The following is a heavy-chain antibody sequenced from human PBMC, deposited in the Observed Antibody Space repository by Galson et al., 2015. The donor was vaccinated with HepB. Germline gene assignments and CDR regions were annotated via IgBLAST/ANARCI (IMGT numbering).Heavy chain of an antibody. CDR1: GYSFTSYW. D-gene: IGHD6-19*01. V-gene: IGHV5-10-1*01. CDR3: ARHVAYSSGWYWYFDL. Sequence: QSGAEVKKPGESLRISCKGSGYSFTSYWISWVRQMPGKGLEWMGRIDPSDSYTNYSPSFQGHVTISADKSISTAYLQWSSLKASDTAMYYCARHVAYSSGWYWYFDLWGRGTLVTVSS. J-gene: IGHJ2*01. CDR2: IDPSDSYT.